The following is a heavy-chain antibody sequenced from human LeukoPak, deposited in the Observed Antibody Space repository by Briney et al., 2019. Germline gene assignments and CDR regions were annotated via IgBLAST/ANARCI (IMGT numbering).Heavy chain of an antibody. V-gene: IGHV3-21*01. CDR1: GFTFSSYS. CDR3: ARGLYYDSSGYEPLDY. Sequence: GGSPRLSXAASGFTFSSYSMNWVRQAPGKGLEWVSSISSSSSYIYYADSVKGRFTISRDNAKNSLYLQMNSLRAEDTAVYYCARGLYYDSSGYEPLDYWGQGTLVTVSS. J-gene: IGHJ4*02. D-gene: IGHD3-22*01. CDR2: ISSSSSYI.